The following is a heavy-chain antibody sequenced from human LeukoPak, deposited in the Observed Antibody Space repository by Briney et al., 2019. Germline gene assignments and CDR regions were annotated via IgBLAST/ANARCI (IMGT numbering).Heavy chain of an antibody. CDR3: ARRGIVVVESDH. V-gene: IGHV4-30-2*01. Sequence: SQTLSLTCAVSGGSISSGGYSWSWIRQPPGKGLEWIGYIYHSGSTYYNPSLKSRVTISVDRSKNQFSLKLSSVTAADTAVYYCARRGIVVVESDHWGQGTLVTVSS. J-gene: IGHJ4*02. CDR1: GGSISSGGYS. D-gene: IGHD3-22*01. CDR2: IYHSGST.